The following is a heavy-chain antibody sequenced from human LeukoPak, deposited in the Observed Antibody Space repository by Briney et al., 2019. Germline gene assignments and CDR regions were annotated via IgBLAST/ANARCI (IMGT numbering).Heavy chain of an antibody. J-gene: IGHJ4*02. D-gene: IGHD6-6*01. Sequence: ASVKVSCKASGYTFTGYYMHWVRQAPGQGLEWMGWISAYNGNTNYAQKLQGRVTMTTDTSTSTAYMELRSLRSDDTAVYYCARFTSHSSSTNWGQGTLVTVSS. CDR2: ISAYNGNT. CDR3: ARFTSHSSSTN. V-gene: IGHV1-18*04. CDR1: GYTFTGYY.